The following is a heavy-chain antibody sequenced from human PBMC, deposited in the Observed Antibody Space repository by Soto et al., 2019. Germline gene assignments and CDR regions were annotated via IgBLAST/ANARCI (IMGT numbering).Heavy chain of an antibody. CDR3: AGADIVVVPAALQEEYYYYYYGMDV. CDR2: ISGSGGST. J-gene: IGHJ6*02. V-gene: IGHV3-23*01. CDR1: GFTFSSYA. D-gene: IGHD2-2*01. Sequence: GGSLRLSCAASGFTFSSYAMSWVRQAPGKGLEWVSAISGSGGSTYYADSVKGRFTISRDNSKNTLYLQMNSLRAEDTAVYYCAGADIVVVPAALQEEYYYYYYGMDVWGPGTTVTVSS.